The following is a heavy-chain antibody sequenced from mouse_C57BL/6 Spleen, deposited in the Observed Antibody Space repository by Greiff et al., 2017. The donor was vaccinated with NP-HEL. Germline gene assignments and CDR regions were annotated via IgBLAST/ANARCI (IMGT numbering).Heavy chain of an antibody. Sequence: QVQLKESGPELVKPGASVKISCKASGYSFTSYYIHWVKQRPGQGLEWIGWIYPGSGNTKYNEKFKGKATLTADTSSSTAYMQLSSLTSEDSAVYYCARGGYGYDGFAYWGQGTLVTVSA. V-gene: IGHV1-66*01. CDR2: IYPGSGNT. J-gene: IGHJ3*01. CDR1: GYSFTSYY. D-gene: IGHD2-2*01. CDR3: ARGGYGYDGFAY.